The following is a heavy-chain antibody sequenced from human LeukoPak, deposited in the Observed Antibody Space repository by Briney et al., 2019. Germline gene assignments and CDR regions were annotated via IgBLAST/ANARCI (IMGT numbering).Heavy chain of an antibody. D-gene: IGHD2-2*01. V-gene: IGHV1-69*13. CDR1: GGTFSSYA. J-gene: IGHJ4*02. CDR2: IIPIFGTA. Sequence: ASVKVPCKASGGTFSSYAISWVRQAPGQGLEWMGGIIPIFGTANYAQKFQGRVTITADESTSTAYMELSSLRSEDTAVYYCARLGIVVPDYWGQGTLVTVSS. CDR3: ARLGIVVPDY.